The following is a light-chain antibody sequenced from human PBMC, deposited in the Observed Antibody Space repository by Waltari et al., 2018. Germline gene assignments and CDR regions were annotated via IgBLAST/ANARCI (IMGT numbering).Light chain of an antibody. CDR2: GAS. Sequence: EIVMTQSPATLSVSPGERATLSCRASESISSNLAWYQQKPGKAPRLLIYGASTRATGIPARFSGSGSGTEFTFTISSLQSEDFAVYYCQQYNNWPPWTFGQGTKVEIK. CDR1: ESISSN. J-gene: IGKJ1*01. V-gene: IGKV3-15*01. CDR3: QQYNNWPPWT.